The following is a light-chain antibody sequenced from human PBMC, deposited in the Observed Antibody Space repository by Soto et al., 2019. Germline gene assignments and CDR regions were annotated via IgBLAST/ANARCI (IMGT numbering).Light chain of an antibody. CDR3: QVWDSSGDWI. Sequence: SYELTQSSSVSVAPGQTARITCGGNNIGSKRVHWYQHKPGQAPVLVVYNDNVRPSAIPERFSGSNSGNTATLIISRVEAGDEADYYCQVWDSSGDWIFGGGTKVTVL. CDR2: NDN. V-gene: IGLV3-21*02. CDR1: NIGSKR. J-gene: IGLJ2*01.